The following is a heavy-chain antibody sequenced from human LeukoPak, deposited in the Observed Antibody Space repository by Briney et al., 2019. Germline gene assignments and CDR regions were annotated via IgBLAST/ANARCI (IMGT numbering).Heavy chain of an antibody. CDR1: GFTFSNYA. V-gene: IGHV3-7*01. Sequence: GGSLRLSCSASGFTFSNYAMSWVRQAPGKGLEWVANIKEDGSEQYYVDSLEGRFTISRDNAQNSLYLQMSSLRAEDTAMYYCARDSAGNDYWGQGTLVTVSS. CDR2: IKEDGSEQ. CDR3: ARDSAGNDY. J-gene: IGHJ4*02. D-gene: IGHD6-13*01.